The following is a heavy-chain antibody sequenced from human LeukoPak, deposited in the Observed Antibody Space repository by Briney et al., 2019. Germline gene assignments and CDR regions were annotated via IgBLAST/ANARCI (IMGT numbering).Heavy chain of an antibody. CDR2: TYYRSKWYY. CDR1: GDSVSSNSAA. CDR3: ARDYSAVVPAAMWWFDP. D-gene: IGHD2-2*01. V-gene: IGHV6-1*01. Sequence: SQTLSLTCAISGDSVSSNSAAWNWIRQSPSRGLEWLGRTYYRSKWYYDYVVSLKSRITIIPDTSKNQFSLQLSSVTPEDTAVYYCARDYSAVVPAAMWWFDPWGQGTLVTVSS. J-gene: IGHJ5*02.